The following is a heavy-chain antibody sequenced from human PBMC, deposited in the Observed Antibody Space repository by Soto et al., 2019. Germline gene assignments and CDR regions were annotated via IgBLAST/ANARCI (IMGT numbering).Heavy chain of an antibody. J-gene: IGHJ4*02. D-gene: IGHD6-19*01. CDR3: ARDTGYSSGWYGDFDY. V-gene: IGHV3-7*01. CDR1: GFTFSSYW. CDR2: IKQDGSEK. Sequence: LRLSCAASGFTFSSYWMSWVRQAPGKGLEWVANIKQDGSEKYYVDSVKGRFTISRDNAKNSLYLQMNSLRAEDTAVYYCARDTGYSSGWYGDFDYWGQGTLVTVSS.